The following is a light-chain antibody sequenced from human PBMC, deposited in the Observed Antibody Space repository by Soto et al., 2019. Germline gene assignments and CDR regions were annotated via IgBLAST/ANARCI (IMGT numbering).Light chain of an antibody. Sequence: EIVLTQSPATLSLSPGERATLSCRASQSVSSSLAWYQQKPGQAPRLLIYDASNRATGIPARFSGSVSGTDFTLTISSLEPEDFAVYYCQQRSNWPLTFGGGTKVEIK. CDR3: QQRSNWPLT. V-gene: IGKV3-11*01. CDR2: DAS. J-gene: IGKJ4*01. CDR1: QSVSSS.